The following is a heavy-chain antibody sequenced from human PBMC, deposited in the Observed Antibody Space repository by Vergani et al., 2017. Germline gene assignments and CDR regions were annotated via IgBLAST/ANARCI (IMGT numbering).Heavy chain of an antibody. CDR3: ARPQTDCSSTSCYRYYYYYMDV. D-gene: IGHD2-2*01. J-gene: IGHJ6*03. CDR2: IKQDGSEK. CDR1: GFTFSSYW. V-gene: IGHV3-7*01. Sequence: EVQLLESGGGLVQPGGSLRLSCAASGFTFSSYWMSWVRQAPGKGLEWVANIKQDGSEKYYVDSVKGRFTISRDNAKNSLYLQMNSLRAEDTAVYYCARPQTDCSSTSCYRYYYYYMDVWGKGTTVTVSS.